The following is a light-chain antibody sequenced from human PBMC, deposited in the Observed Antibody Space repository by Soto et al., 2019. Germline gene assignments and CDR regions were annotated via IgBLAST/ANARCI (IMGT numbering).Light chain of an antibody. CDR3: QAWDSRTLYV. V-gene: IGLV3-1*01. Sequence: SYELTQPPSVSVSPGQTASITCSGGKLGNKYATWYQQKPGQSPVLVIYQDSKRPSGIPDRFSGSNSGNTATLTISGTQAMDEADYYCQAWDSRTLYVFGTGTKLTVL. CDR2: QDS. J-gene: IGLJ1*01. CDR1: KLGNKY.